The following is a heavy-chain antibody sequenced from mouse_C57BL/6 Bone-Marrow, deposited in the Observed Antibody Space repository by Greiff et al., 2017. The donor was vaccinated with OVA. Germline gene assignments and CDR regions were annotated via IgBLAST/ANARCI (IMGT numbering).Heavy chain of an antibody. Sequence: QVQLQQSGAELVKPGASVKMSCKASGYTFTSYWITWVKQRPGQGLEWIGDIYPGSGSTNYNEKFKSKATLTVDTSSSTAYMQLSSLTSEDSAVYYCARWDGNYDPYVPFAYWGQGTLVTVSA. CDR1: GYTFTSYW. V-gene: IGHV1-55*01. J-gene: IGHJ3*01. CDR2: IYPGSGST. CDR3: ARWDGNYDPYVPFAY. D-gene: IGHD2-1*01.